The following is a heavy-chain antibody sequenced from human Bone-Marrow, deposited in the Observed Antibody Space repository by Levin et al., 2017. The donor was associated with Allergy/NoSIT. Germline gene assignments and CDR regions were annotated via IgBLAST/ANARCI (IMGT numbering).Heavy chain of an antibody. CDR3: ARDRVTTNWYFDL. J-gene: IGHJ2*01. D-gene: IGHD4-17*01. CDR1: GFNFSSYW. V-gene: IGHV3-74*01. Sequence: AGGSLRLSCPASGFNFSSYWMHWVRQAPGKGLVWVSRINRDGSSTSYADSVKGRFTISRDNAKNTLYLQMNSLRAEDTSVYYCARDRVTTNWYFDLWSRGTLVTVSS. CDR2: INRDGSST.